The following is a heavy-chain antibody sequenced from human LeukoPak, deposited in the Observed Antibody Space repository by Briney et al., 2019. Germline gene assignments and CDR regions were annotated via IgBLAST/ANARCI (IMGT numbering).Heavy chain of an antibody. CDR3: ARGGGLDV. V-gene: IGHV3-7*03. D-gene: IGHD3-16*01. CDR2: INHNGNVN. Sequence: GGSLRLSCAASGWTFSSYWMNWAREAPGKGLEWVASINHNGNVNYYVDSVKGRFTIARDNAKNSLYLQMSNLRAEDTAVYFCARGGGLDVWGQGATVTVSS. CDR1: GWTFSSYW. J-gene: IGHJ6*02.